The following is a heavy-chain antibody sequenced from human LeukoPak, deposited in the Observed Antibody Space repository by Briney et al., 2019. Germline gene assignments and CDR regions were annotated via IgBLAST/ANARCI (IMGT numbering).Heavy chain of an antibody. CDR1: GFTFSSYG. J-gene: IGHJ5*02. Sequence: GGSLRLSCAASGFTFSSYGMHWVRQAPGKGLEWVAVIWYDGSNKYYADSLKGRFTISRDNSKNTLYLQMNSLRAEDTAVYYCARDAGVVVGDLRSWGQGTLVTVSS. CDR3: ARDAGVVVGDLRS. D-gene: IGHD1-26*01. CDR2: IWYDGSNK. V-gene: IGHV3-33*01.